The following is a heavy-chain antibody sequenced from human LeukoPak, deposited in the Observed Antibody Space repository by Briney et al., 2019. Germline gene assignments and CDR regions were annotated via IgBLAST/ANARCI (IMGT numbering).Heavy chain of an antibody. Sequence: GGSLRLSCAASGFTFSSCAMSWVRQAPGKGLEWVSAISGSGGSTYYVDSVRGRFTISRDNSKNTLYLQMNSLRVEDTAVYYRAKDVGSSWYSPGRSFDYWGQGTLVTVSS. V-gene: IGHV3-23*01. CDR2: ISGSGGST. D-gene: IGHD6-13*01. J-gene: IGHJ4*02. CDR1: GFTFSSCA. CDR3: AKDVGSSWYSPGRSFDY.